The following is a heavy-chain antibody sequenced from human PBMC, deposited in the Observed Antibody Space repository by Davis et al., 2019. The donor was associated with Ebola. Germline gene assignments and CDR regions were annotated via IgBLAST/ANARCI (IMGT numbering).Heavy chain of an antibody. Sequence: MPSETLSLTCTVSGGSISSSSYYWGWIRQPPGKGLEWIGSIYYSGSTYYNPSLKSRVTISVDTSKNPFSLKLSSVTAADTAVYYCARQGGVVVVPAAPRYYYGMDVWGQGTTVTVSS. CDR3: ARQGGVVVVPAAPRYYYGMDV. CDR1: GGSISSSSYY. V-gene: IGHV4-39*01. D-gene: IGHD2-2*01. CDR2: IYYSGST. J-gene: IGHJ6*02.